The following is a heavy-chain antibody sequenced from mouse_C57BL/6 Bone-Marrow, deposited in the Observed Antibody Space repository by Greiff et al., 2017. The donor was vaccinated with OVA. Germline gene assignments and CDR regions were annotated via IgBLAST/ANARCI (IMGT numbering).Heavy chain of an antibody. CDR2: IYPGSGNT. CDR3: ARYDYDEYYAMDY. D-gene: IGHD2-4*01. Sequence: QVQLKESGAELVRPGASVKLSCKASGYTFTDYYINWVKQRPGQGLEWIARIYPGSGNTYYNEKFKSKATLTVDTSSSTAYMQLSSLTSEDSAVYYCARYDYDEYYAMDYWGQGTSVTVSS. CDR1: GYTFTDYY. J-gene: IGHJ4*01. V-gene: IGHV1-76*01.